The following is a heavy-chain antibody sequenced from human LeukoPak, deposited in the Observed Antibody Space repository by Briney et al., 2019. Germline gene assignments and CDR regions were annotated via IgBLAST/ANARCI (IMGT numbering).Heavy chain of an antibody. D-gene: IGHD3-16*01. J-gene: IGHJ1*01. CDR2: ISQSART. CDR1: GGSITNNW. V-gene: IGHV4-4*02. CDR3: AGVRLGNTGLSEYFEH. Sequence: SETLSLTCGATGGSITNNWWTWVRQPPGKGLEWIGEISQSARTNYNPSLKSRVTMSIDKSRNQFSLRMTSVTAADTAVYYCAGVRLGNTGLSEYFEHWGQGTLVTVS.